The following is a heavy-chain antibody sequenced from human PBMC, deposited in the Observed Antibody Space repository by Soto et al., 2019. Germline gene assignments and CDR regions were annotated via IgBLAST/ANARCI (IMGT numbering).Heavy chain of an antibody. J-gene: IGHJ3*02. V-gene: IGHV3-7*04. Sequence: GGSLRLSCAASGFTFNSYWMHWVRQAPGKGLEWVANIKGDGSRKSYGDSVKGRFTISRDNAKNSLYLHMNSLRDEDTAVYFCARELVLGLKSAFDMWGRGTLVTVS. CDR2: IKGDGSRK. CDR1: GFTFNSYW. CDR3: ARELVLGLKSAFDM. D-gene: IGHD2-15*01.